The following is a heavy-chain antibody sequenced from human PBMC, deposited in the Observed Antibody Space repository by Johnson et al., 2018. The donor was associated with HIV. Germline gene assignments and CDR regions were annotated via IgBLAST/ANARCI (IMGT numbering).Heavy chain of an antibody. V-gene: IGHV3-30*04. J-gene: IGHJ3*02. CDR2: ISYDGSNK. CDR1: GFTFSSYA. D-gene: IGHD3-22*01. Sequence: VQLVESGGGVVQPGRSLRLSCAAPGFTFSSYAMHWVRPAPGKGLEWVAVISYDGSNKYYGDSVKGRFTISRDNAKNTLYLQMNSLRAEDTAVYYCVRDPYYYDSSDAFDIWGQGTMVTVSS. CDR3: VRDPYYYDSSDAFDI.